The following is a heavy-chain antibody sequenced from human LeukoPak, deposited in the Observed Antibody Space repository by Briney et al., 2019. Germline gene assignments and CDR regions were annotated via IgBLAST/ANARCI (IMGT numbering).Heavy chain of an antibody. D-gene: IGHD2-8*02. CDR2: ISNDGNEK. V-gene: IGHV3-30*04. Sequence: PGGSLRLSCAASGFTFSAYVMHWVRQAPGEGLECVSVISNDGNEKYYADSVKGRFSISRDNSKNTLYLQMSSLRTEDTAVYYCARDGGYTGGWTYGAGDYWGQGTLVTVSS. J-gene: IGHJ4*01. CDR1: GFTFSAYV. CDR3: ARDGGYTGGWTYGAGDY.